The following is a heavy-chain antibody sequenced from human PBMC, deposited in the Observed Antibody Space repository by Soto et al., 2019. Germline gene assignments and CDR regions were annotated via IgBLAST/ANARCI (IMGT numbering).Heavy chain of an antibody. CDR3: ARDRHSSGY. J-gene: IGHJ4*02. CDR2: IYYSGTT. V-gene: IGHV4-59*01. Sequence: SEILSLTCTVSGVSISPYYWSWIRQPPGKGLEWIGYIYYSGTTSYNPSLKSRVTISVDTSKNQFSLKLNSVTAADTAVYYCARDRHSSGYWGQGTLVTVSS. CDR1: GVSISPYY. D-gene: IGHD6-19*01.